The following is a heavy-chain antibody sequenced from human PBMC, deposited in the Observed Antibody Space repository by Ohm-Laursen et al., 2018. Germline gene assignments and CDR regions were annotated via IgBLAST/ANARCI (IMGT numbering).Heavy chain of an antibody. J-gene: IGHJ1*01. V-gene: IGHV1-18*01. CDR2: ISAYNGNT. CDR1: GYTFTSYG. CDR3: ARDEPPNYYDSSGYYYRRYFQH. Sequence: ASVKVSCKASGYTFTSYGISWVRQAPGQGLEWMGWISAYNGNTNYAQKLQGRVTMTSDTSTSTAYMELRSLRSDDTAVYYCARDEPPNYYDSSGYYYRRYFQHWGQGTLVTVSS. D-gene: IGHD3-22*01.